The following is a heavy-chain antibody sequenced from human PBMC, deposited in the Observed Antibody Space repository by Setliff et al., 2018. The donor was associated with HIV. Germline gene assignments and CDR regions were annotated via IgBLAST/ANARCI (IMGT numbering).Heavy chain of an antibody. J-gene: IGHJ5*02. V-gene: IGHV4-4*02. Sequence: KTSETLSLTCVVSGGSITSSAWWTWVRQPPGKGLEWIGELYHSGTTNYNPSLKSRVTLSLDKSKNQFSLNLTSVTAADTAVYYCARDRTTVTTSGFDPWGQGTLVTVSS. CDR3: ARDRTTVTTSGFDP. CDR1: GGSITSSAW. CDR2: LYHSGTT. D-gene: IGHD4-17*01.